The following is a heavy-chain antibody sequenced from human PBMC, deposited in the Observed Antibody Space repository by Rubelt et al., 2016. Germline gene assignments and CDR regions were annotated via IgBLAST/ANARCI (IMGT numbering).Heavy chain of an antibody. CDR3: ARGPPYWNDGAK. CDR2: INHSGST. Sequence: QVQLQQWGAGLLKPSETLSLTCAVYGGSFSGYYWSWIRQPPGKGLEWIGEINHSGSTNYNPSLKSCSNRSVDPSKNQFSLKLSSVTAADTAVYYCARGPPYWNDGAKWGQGTLVTVSS. CDR1: GGSFSGYY. D-gene: IGHD1-1*01. V-gene: IGHV4-34*01. J-gene: IGHJ4*02.